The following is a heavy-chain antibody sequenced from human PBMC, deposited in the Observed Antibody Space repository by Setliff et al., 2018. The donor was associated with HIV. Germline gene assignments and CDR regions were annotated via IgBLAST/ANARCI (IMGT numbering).Heavy chain of an antibody. J-gene: IGHJ4*02. Sequence: ASVKVSCKASGYTFTSYAMNWVRQAPGQGLERMGWINTNTGNPTYAQGFTGRFVFSLDTSVSTAYLQISSLKAEDTAVYYCARSDFNYNFWSGYVSTGFDYWGQGTLVTVSS. CDR3: ARSDFNYNFWSGYVSTGFDY. V-gene: IGHV7-4-1*02. CDR2: INTNTGNP. D-gene: IGHD3-3*01. CDR1: GYTFTSYA.